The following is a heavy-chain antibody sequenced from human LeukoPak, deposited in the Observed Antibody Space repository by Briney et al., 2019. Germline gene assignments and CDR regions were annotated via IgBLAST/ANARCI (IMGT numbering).Heavy chain of an antibody. V-gene: IGHV3-48*04. D-gene: IGHD6-13*01. CDR2: IGSSSSTI. J-gene: IGHJ4*02. CDR1: GFTFSSYG. CDR3: ARGGPGYSTY. Sequence: GGSLRLSCAASGFTFSSYGMHWVRQAPGKGLEWVSYIGSSSSTIYYADSVKGRFTISRDNAKNSLYLQMNSLRAEDTAVYYCARGGPGYSTYWGQGTLVTVSS.